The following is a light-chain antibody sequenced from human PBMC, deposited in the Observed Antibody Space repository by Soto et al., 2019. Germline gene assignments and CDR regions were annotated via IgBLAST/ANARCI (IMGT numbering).Light chain of an antibody. CDR2: AAS. CDR1: QSISSW. Sequence: DIQMAQSPPTLSASVGDRVTVTCRASQSISSWLAWYQQKPGKAPKLLIYAASTLQSGVPSRFSGSGSGTDFTLTISSLQPEDVATYYCQKYNSAPWTFGQGTKVDIK. J-gene: IGKJ1*01. CDR3: QKYNSAPWT. V-gene: IGKV1-27*01.